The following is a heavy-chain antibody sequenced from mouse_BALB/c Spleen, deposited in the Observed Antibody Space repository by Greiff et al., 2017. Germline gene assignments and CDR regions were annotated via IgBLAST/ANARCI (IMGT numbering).Heavy chain of an antibody. CDR2: IYPGDGST. J-gene: IGHJ4*01. D-gene: IGHD1-1*01. Sequence: VQLQQSGPELVKPGASVKMSCKASGYTFTSYYIHWVKQRPGQGLEWIGWIYPGDGSTKYNEKFKGKTTLTADKSSSTAYMLLSSLTSEDSAIYFCARPYYGSSLYAMDYWGQGTSVTVSS. CDR3: ARPYYGSSLYAMDY. V-gene: IGHV1S56*01. CDR1: GYTFTSYY.